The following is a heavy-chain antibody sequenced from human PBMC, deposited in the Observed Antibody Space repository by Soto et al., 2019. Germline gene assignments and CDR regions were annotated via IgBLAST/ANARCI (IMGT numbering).Heavy chain of an antibody. Sequence: QVQLVQSGAEVKKPGASVKVSCKSSGYPFTTYGISWVRQAPGQGLEWMGWINTYNGNTNYAQKLQGRVTMTTDTSTSTAYMELSSLSSADPAVYYCAREGASGRGGLDYWGQGTLVTVSS. CDR1: GYPFTTYG. CDR3: AREGASGRGGLDY. J-gene: IGHJ4*02. D-gene: IGHD3-16*01. CDR2: INTYNGNT. V-gene: IGHV1-18*01.